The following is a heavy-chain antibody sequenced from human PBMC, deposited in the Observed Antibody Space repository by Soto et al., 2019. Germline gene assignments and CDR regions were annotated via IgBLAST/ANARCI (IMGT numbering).Heavy chain of an antibody. CDR1: GFTFSSYG. CDR2: ISYDGSNK. J-gene: IGHJ6*02. V-gene: IGHV3-30*18. CDR3: AKALSWNYYCGMDV. D-gene: IGHD3-16*01. Sequence: QVQLVESGGGVVQPGRSLRLSCAASGFTFSSYGMHWVRQAPGKGLEWVAVISYDGSNKYYADSVKGRFTISRDNSKNTLYLQMNSLRAEDTAVYYCAKALSWNYYCGMDVWGQGTTVTVSS.